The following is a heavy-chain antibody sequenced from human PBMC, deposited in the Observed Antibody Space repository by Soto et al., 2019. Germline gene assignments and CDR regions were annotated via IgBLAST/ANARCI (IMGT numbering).Heavy chain of an antibody. Sequence: QVLLEQWGAGLLKPSETLSLTCAVYGGSFSGYSWSWIRQPPGKGLEWLGEINHSGITDYNPSLKRRVTISIDTSKNQFSLNLNSVTAADTAVYYCAIGPRMWLAGGGYWGQGTLVTVSS. CDR3: AIGPRMWLAGGGY. J-gene: IGHJ4*02. V-gene: IGHV4-34*01. CDR2: INHSGIT. D-gene: IGHD6-19*01. CDR1: GGSFSGYS.